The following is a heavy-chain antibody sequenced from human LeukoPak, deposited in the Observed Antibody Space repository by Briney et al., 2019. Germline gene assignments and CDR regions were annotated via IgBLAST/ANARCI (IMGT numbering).Heavy chain of an antibody. CDR2: ISGSGGST. D-gene: IGHD6-13*01. V-gene: IGHV3-23*01. Sequence: GGSLRLSCAASGFTFSSYAMSWVRQAPGKGLEWVSAISGSGGSTYYADSVKGRFTISRDNSKNTLYLQMNSLRAEDTAVYYCAKVFDAYSSSWYLDYWGQGTLVTVSS. CDR1: GFTFSSYA. J-gene: IGHJ4*02. CDR3: AKVFDAYSSSWYLDY.